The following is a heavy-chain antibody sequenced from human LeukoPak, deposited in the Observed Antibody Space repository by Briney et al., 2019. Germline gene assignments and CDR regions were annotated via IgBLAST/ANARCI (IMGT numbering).Heavy chain of an antibody. V-gene: IGHV3-33*01. D-gene: IGHD3-10*01. CDR3: ARYNYYGSASHHDGPSYYYGMDV. CDR2: IWYDGSHT. J-gene: IGHJ6*02. Sequence: PGGSLRLSCAASAFTFSSYGMHSVRQAPGKGLERVAVIWYDGSHTYYADSERGRFIISRDNSKNTLYLQMNSLRTEDSAVYYCARYNYYGSASHHDGPSYYYGMDVCGQGTTVTVSS. CDR1: AFTFSSYG.